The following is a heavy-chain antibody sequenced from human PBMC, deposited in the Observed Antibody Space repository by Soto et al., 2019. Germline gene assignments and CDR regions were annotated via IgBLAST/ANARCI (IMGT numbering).Heavy chain of an antibody. J-gene: IGHJ4*02. CDR2: IDSYGSAT. V-gene: IGHV3-74*01. CDR3: ARGWVEGLSRQPPTDY. CDR1: GFTFSRYW. Sequence: GGSLRFSCAASGFTFSRYWMHWVRQAPGKGLVWVSRIDSYGSATSQVDSVEGRFTISRDNAKNTLYLQMNSLRAEDTAVYYCARGWVEGLSRQPPTDYWGQGTLVTVSS. D-gene: IGHD3-3*01.